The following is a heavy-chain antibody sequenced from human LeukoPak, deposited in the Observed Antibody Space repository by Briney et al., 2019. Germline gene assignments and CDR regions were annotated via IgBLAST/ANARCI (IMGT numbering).Heavy chain of an antibody. CDR3: ALDYYDSSGYYRN. Sequence: GGSLRLSCAASGFTFSSYSMNWVRQAPGKGLEWASSISSSSSYIYYADSVKGRFTISRDNAKNSLYLQMNSLRAEDTAVYYCALDYYDSSGYYRNWGQGTMVTVSS. CDR2: ISSSSSYI. CDR1: GFTFSSYS. D-gene: IGHD3-22*01. V-gene: IGHV3-21*01. J-gene: IGHJ3*01.